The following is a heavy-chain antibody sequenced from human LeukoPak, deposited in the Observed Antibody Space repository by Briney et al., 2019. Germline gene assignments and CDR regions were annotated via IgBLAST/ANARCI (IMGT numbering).Heavy chain of an antibody. D-gene: IGHD3-22*01. CDR3: ARGPERTRYYDSSGYQIDY. Sequence: ASVKVSCKASGYTFTTYIMNWVRQAPGQGLEWMGWINTNTGNPTYAQGFTGRFVFSLGTSVSTAYLQISSLKAEDTAVYYCARGPERTRYYDSSGYQIDYWGQGTLVTVSS. CDR1: GYTFTTYI. CDR2: INTNTGNP. J-gene: IGHJ4*02. V-gene: IGHV7-4-1*02.